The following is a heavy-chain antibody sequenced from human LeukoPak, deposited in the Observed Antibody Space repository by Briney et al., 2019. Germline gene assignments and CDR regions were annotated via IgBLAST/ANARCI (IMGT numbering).Heavy chain of an antibody. Sequence: SETLSPTCTVSGYSISSGYYWCWIRQPPGKGLEWIGSIYHSGSTYYNPSLKSRGTISVDTSKNQVSLKLRSVTAADTAVYYCARGKSRGSHIDYWGQGTLVTVSS. CDR3: ARGKSRGSHIDY. CDR1: GYSISSGYY. V-gene: IGHV4-38-2*02. J-gene: IGHJ4*02. D-gene: IGHD1-26*01. CDR2: IYHSGST.